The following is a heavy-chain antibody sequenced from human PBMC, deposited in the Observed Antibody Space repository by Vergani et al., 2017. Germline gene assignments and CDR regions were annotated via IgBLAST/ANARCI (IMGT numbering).Heavy chain of an antibody. V-gene: IGHV3-23*01. CDR2: ISGSGGST. Sequence: EVQLLESGGGLVQPGGSLRLSCAASGFTFSSYAMSWVRQAPGKGLEWVSAISGSGGSTYYADSVKGRFTISRDNSKNTLYLQMNSLRAEDTAVYYCARGVEGDYVYYYGMDVWGQGTTVTVSS. CDR1: GFTFSSYA. CDR3: ARGVEGDYVYYYGMDV. D-gene: IGHD4-17*01. J-gene: IGHJ6*02.